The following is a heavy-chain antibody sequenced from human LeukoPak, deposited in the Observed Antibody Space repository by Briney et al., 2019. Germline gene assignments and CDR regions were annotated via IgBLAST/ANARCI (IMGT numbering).Heavy chain of an antibody. CDR1: GFTVSSNY. D-gene: IGHD1-7*01. Sequence: PGGSLRLSCAASGFTVSSNYMSWVRQAPGKGLEWVSAISGSGGSTYYADSVKGRFTISRDNSKNTLYLQMNSLRAEDTAVYYCAKRKTGTGYDYWGQGTLVTVSS. J-gene: IGHJ4*02. V-gene: IGHV3-23*01. CDR2: ISGSGGST. CDR3: AKRKTGTGYDY.